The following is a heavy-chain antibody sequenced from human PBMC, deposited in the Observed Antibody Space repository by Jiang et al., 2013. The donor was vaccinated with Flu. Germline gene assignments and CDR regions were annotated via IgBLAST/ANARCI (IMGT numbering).Heavy chain of an antibody. J-gene: IGHJ5*02. V-gene: IGHV1-46*01. CDR2: INPSGGST. CDR1: GYTFTSYY. D-gene: IGHD6-13*01. CDR3: ARGEAAAGPGISNWFDP. Sequence: GAEVKKPGASVKVSCKASGYTFTSYYMHWVRQAPGQGLEWMGIINPSGGSTSYAQKFQGRVTMTRDTSTSTVYMELSSLRSEDTAVYYCARGEAAAGPGISNWFDPWGQGTLVTVSS.